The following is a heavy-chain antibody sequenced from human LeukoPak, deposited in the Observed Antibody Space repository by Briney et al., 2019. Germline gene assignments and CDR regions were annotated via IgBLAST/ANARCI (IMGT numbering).Heavy chain of an antibody. D-gene: IGHD2-15*01. Sequence: GGPRRLSCAASGFTFISYSMNWVRKAPGKGLEWVSSSSSSSSYIYYADSVKGRFTISRDNAKNSLFLQMNSLRAEDTAVYYCTRVRCSGGTCYSSDYWGQGTPVTVSS. J-gene: IGHJ4*02. CDR3: TRVRCSGGTCYSSDY. CDR1: GFTFISYS. CDR2: SSSSSSYI. V-gene: IGHV3-21*01.